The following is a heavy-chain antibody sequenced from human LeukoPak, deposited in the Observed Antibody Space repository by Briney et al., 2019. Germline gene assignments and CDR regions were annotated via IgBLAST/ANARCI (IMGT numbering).Heavy chain of an antibody. CDR2: IKQDGSEK. V-gene: IGHV3-7*03. Sequence: PGGSLRLSCAASGFTFSSYWMSWARQAPGKGLEWVANIKQDGSEKYYVDSVKGRFTISRDNAKNSLYLQMNSLRAEDTAVYYCAGAAWGPWLNYFDYWGQGTLVTVSS. CDR3: AGAAWGPWLNYFDY. CDR1: GFTFSSYW. J-gene: IGHJ4*02. D-gene: IGHD5-12*01.